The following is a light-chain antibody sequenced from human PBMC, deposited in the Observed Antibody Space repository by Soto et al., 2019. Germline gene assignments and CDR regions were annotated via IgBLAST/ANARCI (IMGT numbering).Light chain of an antibody. V-gene: IGKV1-39*01. CDR1: QSISSY. CDR3: QQSNSTPPYA. J-gene: IGKJ2*01. Sequence: DIQMTQSPSSLSASVGDRVTITCRASQSISSYLNWYQQKPGKAPKLLIYAASSLQSGVPSRFSGSGSGTDFTLTISSLQPVDFATYYCQQSNSTPPYAFGQGTKLEIK. CDR2: AAS.